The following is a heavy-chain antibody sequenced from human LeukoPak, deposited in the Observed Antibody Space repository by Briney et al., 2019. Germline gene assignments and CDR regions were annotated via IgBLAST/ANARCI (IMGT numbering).Heavy chain of an antibody. CDR2: IYYSGST. CDR3: ARDKGGNSPYYYYYYMDV. Sequence: SETLSLTCTVSGGSISSYYWSWIRQPPGKGLEWIGYIYYSGSTNYNPSLKSRVTISVDTSKDQFSLKLSSVTAADTAVYYCARDKGGNSPYYYYYYMDVWGKGTTVTVSS. D-gene: IGHD4-23*01. V-gene: IGHV4-59*01. J-gene: IGHJ6*03. CDR1: GGSISSYY.